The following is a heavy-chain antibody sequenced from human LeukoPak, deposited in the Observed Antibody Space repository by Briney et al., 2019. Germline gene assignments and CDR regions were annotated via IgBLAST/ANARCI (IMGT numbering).Heavy chain of an antibody. D-gene: IGHD2-15*01. CDR2: IYWDDGK. CDR1: GFSLSTSGVG. V-gene: IGHV2-5*02. CDR3: ATWWSGRYDAFDI. J-gene: IGHJ3*02. Sequence: SGPTLVNPTQPLTLTCTVSGFSLSTSGVGVGWIRQPPGKALEWLALIYWDDGKRYSPSLKRSLTITKDTSKNDGVLTMTNIDPVDTGTYFCATWWSGRYDAFDIWGQGTMVSVSS.